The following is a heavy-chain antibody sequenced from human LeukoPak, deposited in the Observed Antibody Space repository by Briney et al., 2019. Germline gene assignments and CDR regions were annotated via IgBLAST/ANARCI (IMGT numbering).Heavy chain of an antibody. D-gene: IGHD4-17*01. CDR3: ARDAYGDGWFDP. CDR2: INPNSGGT. CDR1: GYTFTGYY. Sequence: ASVTVSCKASGYTFTGYYMHWVRQAPGQGLEWMGWINPNSGGTNYAQKFQGRVTMTRGTSISTAYMELSRLRSDDTAVYYCARDAYGDGWFDPWGQGTLVTVSS. V-gene: IGHV1-2*02. J-gene: IGHJ5*02.